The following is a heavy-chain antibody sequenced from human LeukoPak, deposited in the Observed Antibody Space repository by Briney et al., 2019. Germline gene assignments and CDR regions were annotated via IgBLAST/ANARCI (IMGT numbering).Heavy chain of an antibody. D-gene: IGHD3-10*01. V-gene: IGHV3-30*02. CDR2: IGYDGSYK. J-gene: IGHJ3*02. CDR3: VKATGGVIHDKDVFDI. CDR1: GFRFRSYG. Sequence: GGSLRLSCVASGFRFRSYGMNWVRRVPGKGLEWMTYIGYDGSYKFYVDSVLGRFTISRDNSKNTLYLQMNNLRPEDTAMYYCVKATGGVIHDKDVFDIWGQGTFVTVSS.